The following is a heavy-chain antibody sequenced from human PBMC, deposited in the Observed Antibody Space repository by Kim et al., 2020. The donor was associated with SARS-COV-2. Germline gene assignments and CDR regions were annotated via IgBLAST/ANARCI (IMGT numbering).Heavy chain of an antibody. CDR3: ARDSLRYSDWLWDVDV. D-gene: IGHD3-9*01. CDR1: GFTFSSYS. CDR2: ISSISSTI. J-gene: IGHJ3*01. Sequence: GGSLRLSCAASGFTFSSYSMNWVRQAPGKGLEGVAYISSISSTIYYADAVKGRFTISRDNSKNSLYLQMNSLRAEDTAVYYCARDSLRYSDWLWDVDV. V-gene: IGHV3-48*01.